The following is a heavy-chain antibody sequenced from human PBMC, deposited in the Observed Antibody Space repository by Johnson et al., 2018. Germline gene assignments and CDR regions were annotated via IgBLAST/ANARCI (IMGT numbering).Heavy chain of an antibody. CDR3: AKDIGYDDFWSGYFDYYYYYGMDV. CDR1: GFTFDDYA. D-gene: IGHD3-3*01. CDR2: ISGRGGST. Sequence: VQLVESGGGLVQPGRSXRLSCAASGFTFDDYAMHWVRQAPGKGLEWVSAISGRGGSTYDADSVKGRFTISRDTSKNTLYLQMKSLTAEDTAVYYLAKDIGYDDFWSGYFDYYYYYGMDVWGQGTTVTVSS. J-gene: IGHJ6*02. V-gene: IGHV3-23*04.